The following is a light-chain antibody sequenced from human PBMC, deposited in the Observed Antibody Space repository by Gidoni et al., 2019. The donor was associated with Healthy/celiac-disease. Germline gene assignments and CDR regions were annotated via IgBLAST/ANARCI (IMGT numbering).Light chain of an antibody. CDR2: DNN. J-gene: IGLJ2*01. CDR1: SSNIGNNY. Sequence: QSVLTQLTSVSVAPGQKVTISCPGSSSNIGNNYVSVYQMLPGTAPTLLIYDNNKRPSGIPDRFSGSKSCTSSTLGITGLQTGDEADYYCVTWDSSLSSVVFGGGTKLTVL. V-gene: IGLV1-51*01. CDR3: VTWDSSLSSVV.